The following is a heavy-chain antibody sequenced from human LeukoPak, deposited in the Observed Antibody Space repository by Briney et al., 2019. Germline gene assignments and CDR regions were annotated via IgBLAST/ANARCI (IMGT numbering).Heavy chain of an antibody. V-gene: IGHV3-23*01. CDR2: ISGSGGST. CDR1: GFTFSSYG. CDR3: ARRAPSHDFDD. Sequence: GGSLRLSCAASGFTFSSYGMSWVRQAPGKGLEWVSAISGSGGSTYYADSVKGRFTISRDNAKNSLYLQMNSLRVEDTALYYCARRAPSHDFDDWGQGTLVTVSS. J-gene: IGHJ4*02.